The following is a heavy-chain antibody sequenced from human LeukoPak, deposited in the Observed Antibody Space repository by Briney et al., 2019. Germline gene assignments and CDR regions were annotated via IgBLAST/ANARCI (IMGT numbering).Heavy chain of an antibody. V-gene: IGHV6-1*01. D-gene: IGHD1-26*01. CDR1: GDSVSSNDAA. CDR3: TRDFSGSYSQPWFDP. Sequence: SQTLSVTCAISGDSVSSNDAAWNWIRQSPSRGLEWLGRTFYRSKWYYDYAVSVKSRITINPDTSKNQLSLQLNFVTPEDTAVYYCTRDFSGSYSQPWFDPWGQGTLVTVSS. CDR2: TFYRSKWYY. J-gene: IGHJ5*02.